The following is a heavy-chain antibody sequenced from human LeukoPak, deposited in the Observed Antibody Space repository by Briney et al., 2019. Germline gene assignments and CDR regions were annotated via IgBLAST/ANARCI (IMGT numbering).Heavy chain of an antibody. V-gene: IGHV1-24*01. J-gene: IGHJ4*02. Sequence: ASVKVSCKASGYTFTSYGISWVRQAPGQGLEWMGGFDPEDGETIYAQKFQGRVTMTEDTSTDTAYMELSSLRSEDTAVYYCAGIAAAGYFDYWGQGTLVTVSS. CDR3: AGIAAAGYFDY. CDR2: FDPEDGET. CDR1: GYTFTSYG. D-gene: IGHD6-13*01.